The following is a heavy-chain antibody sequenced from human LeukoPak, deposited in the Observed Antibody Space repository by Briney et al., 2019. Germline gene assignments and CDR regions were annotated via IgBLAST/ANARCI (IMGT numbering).Heavy chain of an antibody. Sequence: QPGGSLRLSCAASGFTFSSYAMHWVRQAPGKGLEWVAVISYDGSNKYYADSVKGRFTISRDNSKNTLYLQMNSLRAEDTAVYYCARDGQLQYWGQGTLVTVTS. J-gene: IGHJ4*02. D-gene: IGHD5-18*01. CDR2: ISYDGSNK. V-gene: IGHV3-30-3*01. CDR1: GFTFSSYA. CDR3: ARDGQLQY.